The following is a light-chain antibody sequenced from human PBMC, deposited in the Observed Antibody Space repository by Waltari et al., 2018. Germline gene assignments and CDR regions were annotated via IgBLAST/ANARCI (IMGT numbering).Light chain of an antibody. CDR3: QKSDSAPPFT. V-gene: IGKV1-27*01. J-gene: IGKJ3*01. Sequence: IQMTQSPSSLSASVGDRVTITCRASQGIRNYLAWYHQKPGKVPKPLIHTASTLQSGVPSRFGGSGSGTDFTLTISSLQPEDVATYYCQKSDSAPPFTFGPGTKVDI. CDR2: TAS. CDR1: QGIRNY.